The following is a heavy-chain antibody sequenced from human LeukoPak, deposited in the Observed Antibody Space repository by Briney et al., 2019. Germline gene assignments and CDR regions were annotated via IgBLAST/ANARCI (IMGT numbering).Heavy chain of an antibody. CDR3: AKVSGHYYGSGSRYYYYGMDV. CDR1: GFTFDDYA. V-gene: IGHV3-9*01. Sequence: GRSLRLSCAASGFTFDDYAMHWVRQAPGKGLEWVSGISWNSGSIGYADSVKGRFTISRDNAKNSLYLQMNSLRAEDTALYYCAKVSGHYYGSGSRYYYYGMDVWGQGTTVTVSS. CDR2: ISWNSGSI. J-gene: IGHJ6*02. D-gene: IGHD3-10*01.